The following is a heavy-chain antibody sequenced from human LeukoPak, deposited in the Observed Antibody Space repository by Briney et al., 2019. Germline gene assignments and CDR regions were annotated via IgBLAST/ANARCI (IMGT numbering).Heavy chain of an antibody. D-gene: IGHD2-2*02. CDR3: AREEYCSSTSCDIFDY. Sequence: ASVKVSCKASGYTFTSYGISWVRQAPGQGLEWMGWISGYNGNTNYAQKLQGRVTMTTDTSTRTAYMELRNLRSDDTAVYYCAREEYCSSTSCDIFDYWGQGTLVTVSS. CDR2: ISGYNGNT. CDR1: GYTFTSYG. J-gene: IGHJ4*02. V-gene: IGHV1-18*01.